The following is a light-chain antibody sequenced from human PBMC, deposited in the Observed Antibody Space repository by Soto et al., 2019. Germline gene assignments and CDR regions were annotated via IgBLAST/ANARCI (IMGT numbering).Light chain of an antibody. V-gene: IGKV3-15*01. CDR2: EAS. CDR3: QQYNNFPLT. CDR1: QSVFSN. J-gene: IGKJ4*01. Sequence: EKVMTQSPVTLSVSPGERVTLSCRASQSVFSNLAWYQQKPGQAPRLLIYEASTRATGIPAKFSVSGSGTDFTLTINSLQSEDFAVYYCQQYNNFPLTFGGGTKVEIK.